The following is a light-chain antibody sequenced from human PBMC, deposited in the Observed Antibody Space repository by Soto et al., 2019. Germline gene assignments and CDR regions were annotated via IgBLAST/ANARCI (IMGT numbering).Light chain of an antibody. V-gene: IGKV1-39*01. Sequence: DIQMTQSPSSLSASIGGRVTITCRASQSISRFLNWYQQKPGKAPKLLIYGTSTLESGVPSRFSGSGSETDFSLTISSLQPEDFATYYCQQSYTFPWTFGQGTKVDIK. J-gene: IGKJ1*01. CDR2: GTS. CDR3: QQSYTFPWT. CDR1: QSISRF.